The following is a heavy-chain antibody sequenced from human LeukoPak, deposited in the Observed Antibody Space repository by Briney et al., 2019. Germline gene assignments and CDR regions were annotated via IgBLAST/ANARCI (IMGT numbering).Heavy chain of an antibody. CDR3: AKDPVYYDFWSGDYFDY. J-gene: IGHJ4*02. Sequence: KPGGSLRLSCAASGFTFSSYSMNWVRQAPGKGLEWVSSISSSSSYIYYADSVKGRFTISRDNSKNTLYLQMNSLRAEDTAVYYCAKDPVYYDFWSGDYFDYWGQGTLVTVSS. CDR2: ISSSSSYI. CDR1: GFTFSSYS. D-gene: IGHD3-3*01. V-gene: IGHV3-21*04.